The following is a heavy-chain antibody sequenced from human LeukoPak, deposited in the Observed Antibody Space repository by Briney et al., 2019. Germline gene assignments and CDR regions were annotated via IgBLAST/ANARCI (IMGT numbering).Heavy chain of an antibody. Sequence: GESLKISCKGSGYSFTSYWVAWVRQMPGKGLEWMGIIYPRDSDTRYSPSFQGQVTISADKSLNTAYLQWSGLQASDPAVYYCARHVTTASAARGFDIWGQGTMVTVSS. CDR1: GYSFTSYW. D-gene: IGHD1-14*01. V-gene: IGHV5-51*01. CDR2: IYPRDSDT. J-gene: IGHJ3*02. CDR3: ARHVTTASAARGFDI.